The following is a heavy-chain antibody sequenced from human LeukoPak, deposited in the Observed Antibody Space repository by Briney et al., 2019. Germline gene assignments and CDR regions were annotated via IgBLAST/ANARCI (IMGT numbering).Heavy chain of an antibody. CDR1: GGSISSSSHS. CDR3: AQSLGRSNWIGNWFDP. J-gene: IGHJ5*02. CDR2: IYYTGRT. Sequence: SETLSLTCTVSGGSISSSSHSWGWIRQPPGKGLEWTGSIYYTGRTYYNPSLKSRVTISVDTSKNQFSLKLSSVTAADTAVYYCAQSLGRSNWIGNWFDPWGQGTLVTVSS. D-gene: IGHD1-1*01. V-gene: IGHV4-39*01.